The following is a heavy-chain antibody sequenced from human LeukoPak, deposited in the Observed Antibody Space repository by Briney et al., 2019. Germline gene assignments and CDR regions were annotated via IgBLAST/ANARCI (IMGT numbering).Heavy chain of an antibody. CDR3: ARFSWGCSTASCYLTN. J-gene: IGHJ4*02. D-gene: IGHD2-2*01. V-gene: IGHV4-59*11. CDR1: GGSLSGHY. Sequence: PSETLSLTCTVGGGSLSGHYWGWIRQPPGKGLELVGHICYTGTTFYNPSLNSRVTITLDTSRNQFSLRLTSVIAADTAVYYCARFSWGCSTASCYLTNWGQGALVTVSS. CDR2: ICYTGTT.